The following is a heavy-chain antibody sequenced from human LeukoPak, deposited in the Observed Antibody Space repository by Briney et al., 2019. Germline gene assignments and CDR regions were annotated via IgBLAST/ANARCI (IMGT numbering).Heavy chain of an antibody. CDR2: IWYDGSNK. D-gene: IGHD2-8*01. CDR3: ARGPMVYAILTQPFDP. CDR1: GFTFSDYG. J-gene: IGHJ5*02. V-gene: IGHV3-30*02. Sequence: GGSLRLSCTASGFTFSDYGMHWVRQPPGKGLEWVAIIWYDGSNKKYEDSVKGRFTISRDNSKNTLYLQMNSLRAEDTAVYYCARGPMVYAILTQPFDPWGQGTLVTVSS.